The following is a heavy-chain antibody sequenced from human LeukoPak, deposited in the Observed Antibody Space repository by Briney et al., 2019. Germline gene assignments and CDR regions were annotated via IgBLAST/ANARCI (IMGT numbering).Heavy chain of an antibody. D-gene: IGHD3-22*01. CDR2: INPNSGGT. CDR1: GYTLTGYY. J-gene: IGHJ4*02. V-gene: IGHV1-2*02. Sequence: ASVKVSCKASGYTLTGYYMHWVRQAPGQGLEWMGWINPNSGGTNYAQKFQGRVTVTRDTSISTAYMELSRLRSDDTAVYYCAREGTQYYYDSSGYYDWGQGTLVTVSS. CDR3: AREGTQYYYDSSGYYD.